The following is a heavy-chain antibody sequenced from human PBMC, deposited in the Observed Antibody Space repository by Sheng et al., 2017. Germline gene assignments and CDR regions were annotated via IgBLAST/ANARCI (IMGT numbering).Heavy chain of an antibody. J-gene: IGHJ5*02. V-gene: IGHV4-39*07. Sequence: QLQLQESGPGLVKPSETLSLTCTVSGGSISSSSYYWGWIRQPPGKGLEWIGSIYYSGSTYYNPSLKSRVTISVDTSKNQFSLKLSSVTAADTAVYYCARDQSLYITMIVVQPFDPWGQGTLVTVSS. CDR1: GGSISSSSYY. CDR2: IYYSGST. CDR3: ARDQSLYITMIVVQPFDP. D-gene: IGHD3-22*01.